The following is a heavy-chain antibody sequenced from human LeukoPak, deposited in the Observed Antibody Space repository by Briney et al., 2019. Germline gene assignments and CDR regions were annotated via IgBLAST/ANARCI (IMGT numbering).Heavy chain of an antibody. J-gene: IGHJ2*01. V-gene: IGHV1-2*06. Sequence: ASVKVTCMASGYTFIDYYLHWLRQAPGQGLEWMGRINPNRGDTKPAQKFQGRVTMTRDTSISVAYMELSSLQSDDTAVYYCARNHDEHWLDESENWYFDLWGSGTLVTVSS. CDR3: ARNHDEHWLDESENWYFDL. D-gene: IGHD6-19*01. CDR1: GYTFIDYY. CDR2: INPNRGDT.